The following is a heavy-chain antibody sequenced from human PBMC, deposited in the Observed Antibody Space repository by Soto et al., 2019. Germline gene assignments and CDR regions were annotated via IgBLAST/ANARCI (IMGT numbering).Heavy chain of an antibody. Sequence: PGESLKISCKGSGYRFTSYWIGWVRQMPGKGLEWMGIICPGDSDTRYSPSFQGQVTISADKSISTAYLQWSSLKASDTAMYYCARTAAAGKFYYGVDVWGQGTTVTVSS. CDR3: ARTAAAGKFYYGVDV. CDR1: GYRFTSYW. CDR2: ICPGDSDT. V-gene: IGHV5-51*01. D-gene: IGHD6-13*01. J-gene: IGHJ6*02.